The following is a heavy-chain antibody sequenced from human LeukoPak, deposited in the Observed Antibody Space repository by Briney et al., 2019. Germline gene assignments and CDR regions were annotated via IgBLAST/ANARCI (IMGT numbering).Heavy chain of an antibody. J-gene: IGHJ5*02. CDR1: GFAVSDNY. Sequence: GGSLRLSCAASGFAVSDNYMSWVRQAPGKGLEWVSSISSSSSYIYYADSVKGRFTISRDNAKNSLYLQMNSLRAEDTAVYYCARSLAVAGIPHNWFDPWGQGTLVTVSS. CDR2: ISSSSSYI. D-gene: IGHD6-19*01. CDR3: ARSLAVAGIPHNWFDP. V-gene: IGHV3-21*01.